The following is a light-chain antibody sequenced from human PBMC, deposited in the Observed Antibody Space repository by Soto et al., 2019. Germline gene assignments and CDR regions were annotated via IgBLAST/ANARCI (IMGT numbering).Light chain of an antibody. V-gene: IGKV1-27*01. CDR2: SAS. CDR1: QGISNY. Sequence: DIPMTQSPSSLSASVGDRVTITCRASQGISNYLAWYQQKPGKVPKLLIYSASTLQSGVPSRFSGSGSETDFTLTISSLQPEDVAAYYCQKYNSAPYTFGQGTKLEIK. J-gene: IGKJ2*01. CDR3: QKYNSAPYT.